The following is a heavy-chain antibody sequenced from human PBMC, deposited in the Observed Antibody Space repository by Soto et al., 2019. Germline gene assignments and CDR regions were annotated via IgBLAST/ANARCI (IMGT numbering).Heavy chain of an antibody. CDR3: ARHPGWLNSGSYYSSGWFDP. Sequence: GGSLRLSCAASGFTFSSFVMSWVRQAPGKGLEWVSDISSSGDRTYYADSVKGRFTISRDNSKNTLYLQMNSLRAEDTAMYYCARHPGWLNSGSYYSSGWFDPWGQGTLVTVSS. CDR1: GFTFSSFV. D-gene: IGHD1-26*01. CDR2: ISSSGDRT. V-gene: IGHV3-23*01. J-gene: IGHJ5*02.